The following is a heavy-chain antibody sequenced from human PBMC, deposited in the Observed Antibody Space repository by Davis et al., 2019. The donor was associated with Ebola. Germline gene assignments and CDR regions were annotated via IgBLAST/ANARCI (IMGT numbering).Heavy chain of an antibody. D-gene: IGHD2-2*02. CDR2: IYYSGST. CDR1: GGSISRYY. V-gene: IGHV4-59*01. CDR3: ASIVVVPAAIAPYGMDV. Sequence: PSETLSLTCTVSGGSISRYYWSWIRQPPGKGLEWIGYIYYSGSTNYNPSLTSRVTISVDTSKNQFSLKLSSVTAADTAVYYCASIVVVPAAIAPYGMDVWGQGTTVTVA. J-gene: IGHJ6*02.